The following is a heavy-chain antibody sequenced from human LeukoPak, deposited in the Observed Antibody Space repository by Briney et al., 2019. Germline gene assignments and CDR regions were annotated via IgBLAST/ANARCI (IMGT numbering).Heavy chain of an antibody. D-gene: IGHD1-26*01. J-gene: IGHJ4*02. V-gene: IGHV3-33*01. CDR1: GFTFSSYG. Sequence: GGSLRLSCAASGFTFSSYGMHWARQAPGKGLEWVAVIWYDGSNKYYADSVKGRFTISRDNSKNTLYLQMNSLRAEDTAVYYCARHVGEGDYYFDYWGQGTLVTVSS. CDR3: ARHVGEGDYYFDY. CDR2: IWYDGSNK.